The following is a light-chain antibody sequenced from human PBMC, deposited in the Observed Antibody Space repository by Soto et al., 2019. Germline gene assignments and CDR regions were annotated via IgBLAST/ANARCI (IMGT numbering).Light chain of an antibody. CDR3: SSHSSSSTLVV. V-gene: IGLV2-14*03. Sequence: QSALTQPASMSGSPGQSITISCTGTSSDVGGYNYVSWYRQHPGKAPKLVIYDVNNRPSGVSNRFSGSKSGNTASLTISGLQAEDEADYYCSSHSSSSTLVVFGGGTKLTVL. J-gene: IGLJ2*01. CDR2: DVN. CDR1: SSDVGGYNY.